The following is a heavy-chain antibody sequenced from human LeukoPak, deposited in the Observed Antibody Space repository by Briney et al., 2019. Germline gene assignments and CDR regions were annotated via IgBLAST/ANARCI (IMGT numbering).Heavy chain of an antibody. V-gene: IGHV3-21*01. J-gene: IGHJ5*02. CDR1: GFTFSSYS. CDR3: AREPLWYYYDTPSTHSWFDP. CDR2: ISSSSSYI. Sequence: GGSLRLSCAASGFTFSSYSMNWVRQAPGKGLEWVSSISSSSSYIYYADSVKGRFTISRDNAKNSLYLQMNSLRAEDTAVYYCAREPLWYYYDTPSTHSWFDPWGQGTLVTVSS. D-gene: IGHD3-22*01.